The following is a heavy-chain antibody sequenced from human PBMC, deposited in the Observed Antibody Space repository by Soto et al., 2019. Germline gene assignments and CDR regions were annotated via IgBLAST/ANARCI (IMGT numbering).Heavy chain of an antibody. J-gene: IGHJ4*02. CDR3: ARTLKFRDGYKQMSPYFDY. V-gene: IGHV4-4*02. CDR1: GGSISSSNW. D-gene: IGHD5-12*01. Sequence: SETLSLTCAVSGGSISSSNWWSWVRQPPGKGLEWIGEIYHSGSTNYNPSLKSRVTISVDKSKNQFSLKLSSVTAADTAVYYCARTLKFRDGYKQMSPYFDYWGQGTLVTVSS. CDR2: IYHSGST.